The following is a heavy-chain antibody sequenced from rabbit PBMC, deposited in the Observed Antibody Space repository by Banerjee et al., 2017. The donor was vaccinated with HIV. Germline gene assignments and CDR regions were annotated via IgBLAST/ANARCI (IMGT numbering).Heavy chain of an antibody. V-gene: IGHV1S45*01. CDR1: GFSFSNKYV. CDR3: ARWFDGVIGWNFNL. D-gene: IGHD1-1*01. Sequence: QEQLEESGGDLVKPEGSLTLTCTASGFSFSNKYVMCWVRQAPGKGLEWIACINTSSGNTVYASWAKGRFTISRTSSTTVTLQMTSLTAADTATYFCARWFDGVIGWNFNLWGPGTLVTVS. CDR2: INTSSGNT. J-gene: IGHJ4*01.